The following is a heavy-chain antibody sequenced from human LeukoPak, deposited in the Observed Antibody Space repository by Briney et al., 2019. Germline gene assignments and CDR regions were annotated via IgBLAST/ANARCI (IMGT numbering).Heavy chain of an antibody. CDR3: VRSPQSSGWAYYFDY. V-gene: IGHV3-53*01. CDR1: GFTVSDNY. CDR2: IYSGGST. Sequence: GGSLRLSCAASGFTVSDNYMSWVRQAPGKGLEWVSVIYSGGSTYYADSVKGRFTISRDNSKNTLYLQMNSLRAEDTAVYYCVRSPQSSGWAYYFDYWGQGTLVTVSS. D-gene: IGHD6-19*01. J-gene: IGHJ4*02.